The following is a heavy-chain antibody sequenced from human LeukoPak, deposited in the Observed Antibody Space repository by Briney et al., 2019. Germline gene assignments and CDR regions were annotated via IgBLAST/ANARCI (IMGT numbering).Heavy chain of an antibody. CDR1: GFTFSSYA. CDR2: ISYDGSNK. V-gene: IGHV3-30-3*01. J-gene: IGHJ4*02. Sequence: PGRSLRLSCAASGFTFSSYAMHWVRQAPGKGLEWVAVISYDGSNKYYADSVKGRFTISRDNSKNTLYLQMNSLRAEDTAVYYCARDSYYGPDYWGPGTLVTVSS. D-gene: IGHD3-10*01. CDR3: ARDSYYGPDY.